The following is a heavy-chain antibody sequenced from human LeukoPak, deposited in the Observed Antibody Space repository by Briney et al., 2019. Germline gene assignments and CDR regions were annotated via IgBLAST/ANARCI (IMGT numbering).Heavy chain of an antibody. CDR3: AHKHGDYPLSNWFDP. Sequence: SGPTLVNPTQTLTLTCTFSGFSLSTRGVGVGWIRQPPGKALEGHSLIYWNDDKCYSPSLSSRRTGPKDTSKNQVVLPMTNMDPVDTATYYCAHKHGDYPLSNWFDPWVQGTVATVPS. V-gene: IGHV2-5*01. J-gene: IGHJ5*02. CDR2: IYWNDDK. D-gene: IGHD4-17*01. CDR1: GFSLSTRGVG.